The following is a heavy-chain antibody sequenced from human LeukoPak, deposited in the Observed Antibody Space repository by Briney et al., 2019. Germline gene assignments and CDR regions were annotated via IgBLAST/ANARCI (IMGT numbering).Heavy chain of an antibody. D-gene: IGHD1-26*01. CDR2: IIPIFGTA. J-gene: IGHJ4*02. CDR3: ARSDSGSYSAR. CDR1: GGTFNSYA. V-gene: IGHV1-69*05. Sequence: SVKVSCKASGGTFNSYAISWVRQAPGQGLEWMGRIIPIFGTANYAQKFQGRVTITTDESTSTAYMELSSLRSEDTAVYYCARSDSGSYSARWGQGTLVTVSS.